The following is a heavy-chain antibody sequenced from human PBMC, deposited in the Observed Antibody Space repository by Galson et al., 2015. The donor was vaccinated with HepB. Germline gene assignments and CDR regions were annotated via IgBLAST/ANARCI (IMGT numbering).Heavy chain of an antibody. CDR2: IYYSGIT. CDR1: GGSISSRNYY. J-gene: IGHJ3*02. Sequence: ETLSLTCTVSGGSISSRNYYWGWIRQPPGKGLEWIGSIYYSGITYYNPSLKSRVTISVDTSKNQFSLRLSSVTAADTAVYYCARLDIVVVPATAFDIWGQGTMVTVSS. CDR3: ARLDIVVVPATAFDI. D-gene: IGHD2-2*03. V-gene: IGHV4-39*01.